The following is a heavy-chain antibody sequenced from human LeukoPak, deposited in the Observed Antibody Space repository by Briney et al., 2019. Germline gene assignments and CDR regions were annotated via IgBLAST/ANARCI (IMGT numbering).Heavy chain of an antibody. CDR2: MNPNSGNT. D-gene: IGHD6-19*01. CDR3: ARGYKPAYSTGWSIFDY. V-gene: IGHV1-8*01. CDR1: GYSFISSD. Sequence: GASVKVSYKASGYSFISSDINWVRQATGQGLEWMGWMNPNSGNTAYAQKFQGRVTMTRNTSVDTAYMELSSLKCDDTAVYYCARGYKPAYSTGWSIFDYWGQGTLVAVSS. J-gene: IGHJ4*02.